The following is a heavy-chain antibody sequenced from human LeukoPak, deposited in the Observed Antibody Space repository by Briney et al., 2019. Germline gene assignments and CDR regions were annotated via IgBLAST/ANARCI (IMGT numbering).Heavy chain of an antibody. D-gene: IGHD1-14*01. CDR3: AREGRPGNWFDP. Sequence: SETLSLTCTVSGGSISSYHWSWIRQPPGKGLEWIGYIYYSGSTNYNPSLKSRVTISVDTSKNQFSLKLSSVTAADTAVYYCAREGRPGNWFDPWGQGTLVTVSS. V-gene: IGHV4-59*01. CDR2: IYYSGST. CDR1: GGSISSYH. J-gene: IGHJ5*02.